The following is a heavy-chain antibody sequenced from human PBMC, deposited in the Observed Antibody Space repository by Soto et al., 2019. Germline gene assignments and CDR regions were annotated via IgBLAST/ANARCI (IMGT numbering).Heavy chain of an antibody. Sequence: PGGSLRLSCAASSFTFSSKYMSWVRQAPGKWLEWVSLIQSGGPTYYADSVKGRFTISRDTSENTVHLQMDSLRAEDTAVYYCARDDVLCDGGRCYGVPLDVSGKGTTVTVSS. CDR3: ARDDVLCDGGRCYGVPLDV. J-gene: IGHJ6*04. CDR1: SFTFSSKY. V-gene: IGHV3-66*01. CDR2: IQSGGPT. D-gene: IGHD2-15*01.